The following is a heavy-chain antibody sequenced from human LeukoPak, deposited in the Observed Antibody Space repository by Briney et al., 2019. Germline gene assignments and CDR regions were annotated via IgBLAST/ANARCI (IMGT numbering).Heavy chain of an antibody. D-gene: IGHD6-19*01. CDR1: DGSINSFY. Sequence: SETLSLTCTVSDGSINSFYWSWIRQPPGKGLEWIGYIYYSGSTNYNPSLKSRVTISVDTSKNQFSLQLNSVTPEDTAVYYCARVVSGSGWQNYYYYYMDVWGKGTTVTVSS. V-gene: IGHV4-59*12. J-gene: IGHJ6*03. CDR3: ARVVSGSGWQNYYYYYMDV. CDR2: IYYSGST.